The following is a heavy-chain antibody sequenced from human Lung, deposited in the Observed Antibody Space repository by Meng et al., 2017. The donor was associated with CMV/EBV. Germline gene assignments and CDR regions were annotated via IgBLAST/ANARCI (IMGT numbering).Heavy chain of an antibody. D-gene: IGHD6-19*01. J-gene: IGHJ6*02. V-gene: IGHV3-48*03. CDR1: GFTFSSYE. CDR2: ISSSGSTI. Sequence: SCAASGFTFSSYEMSWIRQAPGKGLEWVSYISSSGSTIYYADSVKGRFTISRDNAKNSLYLQMNSLRAEDTAVYYCARDADYSSGWYSMYSGYGMDVXGQGXTVTVSS. CDR3: ARDADYSSGWYSMYSGYGMDV.